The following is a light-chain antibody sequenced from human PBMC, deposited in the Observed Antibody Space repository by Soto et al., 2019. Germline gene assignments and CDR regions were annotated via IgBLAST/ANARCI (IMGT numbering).Light chain of an antibody. Sequence: EIVWTQSPGTLSLSPGERATLSCRASQSVSSSYLAWYQQKPGQAPRLLIYGASSRATGIPDRLSGSGSGTDFTLTIRRLEPEEFAVYYCQQYGSSGTFGQGTKVDI. J-gene: IGKJ1*01. CDR3: QQYGSSGT. V-gene: IGKV3-20*01. CDR2: GAS. CDR1: QSVSSSY.